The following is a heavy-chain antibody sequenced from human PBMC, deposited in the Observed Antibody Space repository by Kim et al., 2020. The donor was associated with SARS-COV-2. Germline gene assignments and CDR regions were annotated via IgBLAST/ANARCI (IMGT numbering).Heavy chain of an antibody. J-gene: IGHJ4*02. CDR2: SSTI. V-gene: IGHV3-48*02. Sequence: SSTIYYADSVKGRFTISRDNAKNSLYLQMNSLRDEDTAVYYCARDEPGDYWGQGTLVTVSS. CDR3: ARDEPGDY. D-gene: IGHD3-10*01.